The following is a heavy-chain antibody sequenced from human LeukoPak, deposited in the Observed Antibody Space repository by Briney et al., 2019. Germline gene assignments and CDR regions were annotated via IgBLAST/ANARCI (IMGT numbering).Heavy chain of an antibody. D-gene: IGHD1-26*01. V-gene: IGHV3-48*01. CDR3: VRVGSRGDWFDY. Sequence: GGSLRLSCAASGFAFSNFAMSWVRQTPGKGLEWLFYINSGGSAVHYADSVKDRFTFSRDNAKNSLYLQMNSLRVEDTGIYYCVRVGSRGDWFDYWGQGTRVTVSS. CDR2: INSGGSAV. J-gene: IGHJ5*01. CDR1: GFAFSNFA.